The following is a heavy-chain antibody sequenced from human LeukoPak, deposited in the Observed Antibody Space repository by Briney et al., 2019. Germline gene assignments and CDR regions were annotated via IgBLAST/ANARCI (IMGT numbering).Heavy chain of an antibody. V-gene: IGHV3-7*01. Sequence: PGGSLRLSCAASGITFSSYWMSWVRQAPGKGLEWVANIKQDGSEKNYVDSVKGRFTISRDNAKNSLYLQMNSLRAEDTAMYYCASLDKAMVNGDYWGQGTLVTVSS. CDR1: GITFSSYW. J-gene: IGHJ4*02. CDR2: IKQDGSEK. CDR3: ASLDKAMVNGDY. D-gene: IGHD5-18*01.